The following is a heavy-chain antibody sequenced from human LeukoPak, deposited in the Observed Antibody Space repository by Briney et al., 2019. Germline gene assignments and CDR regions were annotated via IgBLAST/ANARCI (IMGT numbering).Heavy chain of an antibody. CDR3: VTSTGQQFIPYDY. J-gene: IGHJ4*02. CDR2: IYGADAA. D-gene: IGHD6-13*01. Sequence: GGSLRLSCAASGFNVSSNYMTWIRQAPGKGMEWVSLIYGADAAYYAESVRGRFMISRDNLKNTLFLQMNSLRVEDTAVYYCVTSTGQQFIPYDYWGQGTHVTVSS. V-gene: IGHV3-66*02. CDR1: GFNVSSNY.